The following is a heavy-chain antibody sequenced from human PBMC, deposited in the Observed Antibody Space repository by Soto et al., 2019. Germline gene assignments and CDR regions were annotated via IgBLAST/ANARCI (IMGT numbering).Heavy chain of an antibody. D-gene: IGHD2-21*02. Sequence: QVQLVESGGGVVQPGRSLRLSCAASGFTFIRYGMHWVRQVPGKGLEWVALISYDGSNKYYADSVKGRFTISRDTSKNTLYLQMKSLRAEDTAVYYCAKDFLPRGVVVTANIDYWGQGTLVTVSS. CDR3: AKDFLPRGVVVTANIDY. J-gene: IGHJ4*02. CDR1: GFTFIRYG. V-gene: IGHV3-30*18. CDR2: ISYDGSNK.